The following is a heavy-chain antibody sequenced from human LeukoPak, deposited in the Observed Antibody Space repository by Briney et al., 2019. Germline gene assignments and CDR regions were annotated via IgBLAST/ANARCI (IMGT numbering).Heavy chain of an antibody. CDR2: ISGSSTST. D-gene: IGHD2-21*01. Sequence: PGGSLRLSCAASGFTFSSYAMSWVRQAPGKGLEWISAISGSSTSTYYADSVKGRFTISRDNSKNTLYLQMNSLRAEDTAIYYCAKDGVRDSPSVFDCWGQGTLVTVSS. CDR3: AKDGVRDSPSVFDC. CDR1: GFTFSSYA. J-gene: IGHJ4*02. V-gene: IGHV3-23*01.